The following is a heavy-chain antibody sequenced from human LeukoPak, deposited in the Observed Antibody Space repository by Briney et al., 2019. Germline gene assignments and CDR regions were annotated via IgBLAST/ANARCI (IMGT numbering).Heavy chain of an antibody. CDR3: ATVHCRPY. CDR2: IKSGGTTI. V-gene: IGHV3-11*01. J-gene: IGHJ4*02. Sequence: GGSLTLSCEASGFSFSGYYMTWIRQPPGKGLEWIAYIKSGGTTIYYADSVRGRFTISRDDSKNSLSLQMKSLRAEDTAVYYCATVHCRPYWGQGTLVTVSS. D-gene: IGHD2-21*02. CDR1: GFSFSGYY.